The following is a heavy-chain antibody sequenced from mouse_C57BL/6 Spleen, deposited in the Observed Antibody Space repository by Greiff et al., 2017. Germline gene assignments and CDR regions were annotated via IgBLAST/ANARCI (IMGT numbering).Heavy chain of an antibody. CDR1: GYAFSSSW. J-gene: IGHJ3*01. D-gene: IGHD1-1*01. Sequence: LVESGPELVKPGASVKISCKASGYAFSSSWMNWVKQRPGKGLEWIGRIYPGDGDTNYNGKFKGKATLTADKSSSTAYMQLSSLTSEDSAVYFCARSHYYGSSYLAYWGQGTLVTVSA. CDR2: IYPGDGDT. CDR3: ARSHYYGSSYLAY. V-gene: IGHV1-82*01.